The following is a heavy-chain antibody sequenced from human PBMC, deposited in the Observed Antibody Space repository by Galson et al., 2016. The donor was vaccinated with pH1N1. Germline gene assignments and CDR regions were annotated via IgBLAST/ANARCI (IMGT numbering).Heavy chain of an antibody. V-gene: IGHV3-30-3*01. Sequence: SLRLSCAASGFTFSTYAMHWVRQAPGKGLEWVALTSYDGSNKYYADSVKGRFTISRDNSTNTLYLEMNSLRAEDTAVYYCARETPYSSGWGYYYNMDVWGQGTTVTVSS. D-gene: IGHD6-19*01. CDR1: GFTFSTYA. CDR2: TSYDGSNK. J-gene: IGHJ6*02. CDR3: ARETPYSSGWGYYYNMDV.